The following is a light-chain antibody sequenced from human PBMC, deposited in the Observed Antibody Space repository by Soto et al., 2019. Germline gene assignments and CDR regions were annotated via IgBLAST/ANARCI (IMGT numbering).Light chain of an antibody. J-gene: IGKJ1*01. V-gene: IGKV3-15*01. CDR3: QQYKNFWT. CDR2: GAS. Sequence: EIVMTQSPATLSVSPGERATLSCRASQSVNSNLAWYQQKPGQAPRLVIYGASTRATGIPARFSGSGSVTEFTLTISSLQSEDFAVYYCQQYKNFWTFGQGTKVEIK. CDR1: QSVNSN.